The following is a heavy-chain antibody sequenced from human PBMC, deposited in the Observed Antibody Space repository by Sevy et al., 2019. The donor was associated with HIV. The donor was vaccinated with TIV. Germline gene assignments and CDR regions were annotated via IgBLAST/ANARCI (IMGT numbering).Heavy chain of an antibody. CDR2: ISGSGGST. CDR3: ANMPSYDFWSGYLSNWFDP. J-gene: IGHJ5*02. D-gene: IGHD3-3*01. V-gene: IGHV3-23*01. CDR1: GFTFSSYA. Sequence: GGSLRLSCAPSGFTFSSYAMSWVRQAPGKGLEWVSAISGSGGSTYYADSVKGRFTISRDNSKNTLYLQMNSLRAEDTAVYYCANMPSYDFWSGYLSNWFDPWCQGTLVTVSS.